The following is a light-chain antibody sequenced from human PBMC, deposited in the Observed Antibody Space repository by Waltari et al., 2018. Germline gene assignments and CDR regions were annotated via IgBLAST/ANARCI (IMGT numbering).Light chain of an antibody. CDR1: QSISNW. J-gene: IGKJ4*01. Sequence: DIPMTQSPSTLSASVGDRFTITCRASQSISNWLAWYQQKPGKAPKLLLYKASTLESGVPSRFSGSGSGTEFTLTISSLQPDDFATYYCQQYNSYSLLTFGGGTKVEIK. CDR3: QQYNSYSLLT. V-gene: IGKV1-5*03. CDR2: KAS.